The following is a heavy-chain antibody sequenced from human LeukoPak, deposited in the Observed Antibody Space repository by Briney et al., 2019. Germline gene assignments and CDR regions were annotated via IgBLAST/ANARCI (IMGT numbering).Heavy chain of an antibody. J-gene: IGHJ6*03. CDR3: ARGPSRGLRFNYYYYMDV. D-gene: IGHD4-17*01. CDR1: GGSFSGYY. V-gene: IGHV4-34*01. CDR2: INHSGST. Sequence: SETLSLTCAVYGGSFSGYYWSWIRQPPGKGLEWIGEINHSGSTNYNPSLKSRVTISVDKSKNQFSLKLSSVTAADTAVYYCARGPSRGLRFNYYYYMDVWGKGTTVTVSS.